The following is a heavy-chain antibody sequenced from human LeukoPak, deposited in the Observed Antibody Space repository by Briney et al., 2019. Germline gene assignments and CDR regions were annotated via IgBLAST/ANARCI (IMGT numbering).Heavy chain of an antibody. J-gene: IGHJ4*02. Sequence: PGRSLRLSCAASGFTFSSYGMHWVRQAPGKGLEWVAVISYDGSNKYYADSVKGRFTISRDNSKNTLYLQMNSLRAEDTAVYYCASSSLSTPTKYYFDYWGQGTLVTVSS. D-gene: IGHD4-17*01. CDR3: ASSSLSTPTKYYFDY. CDR1: GFTFSSYG. CDR2: ISYDGSNK. V-gene: IGHV3-30*03.